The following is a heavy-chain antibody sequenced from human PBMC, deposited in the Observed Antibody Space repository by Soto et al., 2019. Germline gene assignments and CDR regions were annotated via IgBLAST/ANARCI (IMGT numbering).Heavy chain of an antibody. V-gene: IGHV1-69*12. D-gene: IGHD3-22*01. CDR3: AIPLLPLWYYYGMDV. CDR1: GGTFSSYA. Sequence: QVQLVQSGAEVKKPGSSVKVSCKASGGTFSSYAISWVRQAPGQGLEWMGGIIPIFGTANYAQKFQGRVTNAADESRSKAYKELRSLRSEDTAVYYCAIPLLPLWYYYGMDVWGQGTTVTVSS. CDR2: IIPIFGTA. J-gene: IGHJ6*02.